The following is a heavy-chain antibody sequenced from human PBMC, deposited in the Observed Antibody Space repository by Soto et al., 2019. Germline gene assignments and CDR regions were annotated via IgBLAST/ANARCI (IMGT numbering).Heavy chain of an antibody. CDR2: ISGSGGST. J-gene: IGHJ4*02. CDR1: GFTFSSYA. V-gene: IGHV3-23*01. Sequence: PGGSLSLSCAASGFTFSSYAMSWVRQAPGKGLEWVSAISGSGGSTYYADSVKGRFTISRDSSKNTLYLQMNSLRAEDTAVYYCAMPVLVVIATSYSYWGKGTLVTVPQ. D-gene: IGHD2-21*01. CDR3: AMPVLVVIATSYSY.